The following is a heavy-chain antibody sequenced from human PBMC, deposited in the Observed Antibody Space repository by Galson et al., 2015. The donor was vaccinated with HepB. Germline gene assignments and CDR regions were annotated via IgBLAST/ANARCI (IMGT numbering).Heavy chain of an antibody. CDR3: ARVADSHYGDHTHFDS. Sequence: LRLSCAASGFTFRDYYMSWIRQTPGKGLEWLSYISSNTGTYTNYADSVKGRLTISRDNAENSLYLQMSSLRVEDTAVYYCARVADSHYGDHTHFDSWGQGTLVTVSS. J-gene: IGHJ4*02. CDR1: GFTFRDYY. V-gene: IGHV3-11*06. CDR2: ISSNTGTYT. D-gene: IGHD4-17*01.